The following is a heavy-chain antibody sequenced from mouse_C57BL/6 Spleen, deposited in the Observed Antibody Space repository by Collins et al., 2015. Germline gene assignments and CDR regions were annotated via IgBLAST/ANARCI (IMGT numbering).Heavy chain of an antibody. V-gene: IGHV1-64*01. CDR3: ARSQQYDDYDEYFDV. CDR1: GYTFTSYW. CDR2: IHPNSGNT. Sequence: QVQLQQPGAELVKPGASVKLSCKASGYTFTSYWMHWVKQRPGQGLEWIGMIHPNSGNTNYNEKFKSKATLTVDKSSSTAYMQLSSLTSEDSTVYYCARSQQYDDYDEYFDVWGTGTTVTVSS. D-gene: IGHD2-4*01. J-gene: IGHJ1*03.